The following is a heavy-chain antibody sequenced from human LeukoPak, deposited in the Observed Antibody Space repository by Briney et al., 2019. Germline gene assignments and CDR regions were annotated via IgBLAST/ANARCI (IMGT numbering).Heavy chain of an antibody. Sequence: GGSLRLSCAASGFTFSSYWMHWVRQAPGKGLVWVSRINSDGSSTSYADSVKGRFTISRDNAKNTLYLQMNSLRAEDTAVYYCARSLRDHYYYYYMDVWGKGTTVTISS. CDR3: ARSLRDHYYYYYMDV. V-gene: IGHV3-74*01. J-gene: IGHJ6*03. D-gene: IGHD4-17*01. CDR1: GFTFSSYW. CDR2: INSDGSST.